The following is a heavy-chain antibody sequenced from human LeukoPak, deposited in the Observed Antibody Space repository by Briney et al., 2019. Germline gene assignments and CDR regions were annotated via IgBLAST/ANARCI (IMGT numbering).Heavy chain of an antibody. Sequence: KVSCKASGGTFSSYAISWVRQAPGQGLEWMGGIIPIFGTANYAQKFQGRVTITADESTSTAHMELSSLRSEDTAVYYCARVGNSNWAYYYYYMDVWGKGTTVTVSS. CDR3: ARVGNSNWAYYYYYMDV. D-gene: IGHD4-11*01. CDR2: IIPIFGTA. J-gene: IGHJ6*03. CDR1: GGTFSSYA. V-gene: IGHV1-69*01.